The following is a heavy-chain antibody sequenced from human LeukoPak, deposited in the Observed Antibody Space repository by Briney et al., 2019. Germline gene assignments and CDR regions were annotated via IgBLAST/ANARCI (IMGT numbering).Heavy chain of an antibody. J-gene: IGHJ6*03. D-gene: IGHD3-16*02. Sequence: GGSLRLSCAASGFTFSTYSMNWVRQAPGKGLEWVSYISSSGSTIYYADSVKGRFTISRDNAKNSLYLQMNSLRAEDTAVYYCARVPHYDYVWGSYRYYYYYMDVWGKGTTVTVSS. CDR2: ISSSGSTI. V-gene: IGHV3-48*04. CDR1: GFTFSTYS. CDR3: ARVPHYDYVWGSYRYYYYYMDV.